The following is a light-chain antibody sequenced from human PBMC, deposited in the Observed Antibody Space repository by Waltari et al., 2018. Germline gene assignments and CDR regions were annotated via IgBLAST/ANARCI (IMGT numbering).Light chain of an antibody. V-gene: IGKV3-20*01. CDR3: QQYGSSHPFT. Sequence: EIVLTQSPGTLSLSPGERATLSCRAIQTVTSAYLAWYQQKPGQAPRLHIYGSSSRATGIPDRFSGSGSATDFTLTISRLEPEDFAMYFCQQYGSSHPFTFGQGTKLEIK. CDR1: QTVTSAY. J-gene: IGKJ2*01. CDR2: GSS.